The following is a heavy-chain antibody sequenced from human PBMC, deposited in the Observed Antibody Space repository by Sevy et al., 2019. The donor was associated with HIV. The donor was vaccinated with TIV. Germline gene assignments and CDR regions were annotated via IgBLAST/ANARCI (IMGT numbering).Heavy chain of an antibody. CDR2: ISYDGSNK. V-gene: IGHV3-30*18. D-gene: IGHD4-17*01. Sequence: GGSLRLSCAASGFTFSSYGMHWVRQAPGKGLERVAVISYDGSNKYYADSVKGRFTISRDNSKNTLYLQMNSLRAEDTAVYYCAKAFTTVTTDPYFDYWGQGTLVTVSS. J-gene: IGHJ4*02. CDR3: AKAFTTVTTDPYFDY. CDR1: GFTFSSYG.